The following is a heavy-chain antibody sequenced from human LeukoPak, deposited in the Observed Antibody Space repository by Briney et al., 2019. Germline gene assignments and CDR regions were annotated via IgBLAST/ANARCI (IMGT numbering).Heavy chain of an antibody. CDR1: GFTFSNYA. V-gene: IGHV3-23*01. Sequence: SGGSLRLSCAASGFTFSNYAMSWLRQAPGKGLEWVSAISGSGGSTYYADSVKGRFTISRDNSKNTLYLQMNSLRAEDTAVYYCAKNSTVVVPATIRYWSQGTLVTVSS. CDR2: ISGSGGST. J-gene: IGHJ4*02. D-gene: IGHD2-2*01. CDR3: AKNSTVVVPATIRY.